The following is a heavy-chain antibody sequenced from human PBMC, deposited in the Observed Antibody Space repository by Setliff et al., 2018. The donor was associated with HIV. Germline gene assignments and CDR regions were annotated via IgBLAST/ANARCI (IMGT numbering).Heavy chain of an antibody. CDR1: GGSSGGFISAYD. J-gene: IGHJ4*02. CDR3: ARDPGNSSNWHFDY. Sequence: SETLSLTCSISGGSSGGFISAYDWSWIRQPPGKGLEWLGYVHSSGTTNYNPSLKSRVTISRDTSKNQFFLKVTSLTAADTAVYYCARDPGNSSNWHFDYWGRGNLVTVS. V-gene: IGHV4-61*08. CDR2: VHSSGTT. D-gene: IGHD4-4*01.